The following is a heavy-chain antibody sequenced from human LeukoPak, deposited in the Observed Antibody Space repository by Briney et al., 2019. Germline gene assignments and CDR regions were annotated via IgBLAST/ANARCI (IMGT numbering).Heavy chain of an antibody. D-gene: IGHD6-6*01. J-gene: IGHJ4*02. CDR3: ARTGQLGPYFDY. CDR2: ISSSSSYI. V-gene: IGHV3-21*01. CDR1: GFTFSSYS. Sequence: GGSLRLSCAASGFTFSSYSMNWVRQAPGKGLEWVSSISSSSSYIYYADSVKGRFTISRDNAKSSLYLQMNILRAEDTAMYYCARTGQLGPYFDYWGQGTLVTVSS.